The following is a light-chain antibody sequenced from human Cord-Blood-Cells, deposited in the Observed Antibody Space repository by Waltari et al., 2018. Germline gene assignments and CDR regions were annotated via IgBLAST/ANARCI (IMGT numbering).Light chain of an antibody. J-gene: IGLJ3*02. V-gene: IGLV7-46*01. CDR2: DTS. CDR3: LLSYGGAWV. Sequence: QPAVTQAPSLTVSPGGTLTLTCRPSTGVVTRGHYPYWFQQKPGQPPRTLIYDTSNKHSWTPARFSGSLLGGKAALTLSGAQPEDEAEYYCLLSYGGAWVFGGGTKLTVL. CDR1: TGVVTRGHY.